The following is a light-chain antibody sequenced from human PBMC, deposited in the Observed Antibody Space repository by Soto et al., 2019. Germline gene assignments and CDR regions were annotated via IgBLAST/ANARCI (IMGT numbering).Light chain of an antibody. Sequence: EIVMTPSPATLSVSPGERATLSCRASQSVSSNLAWYQQKPGQAPRLLIHGASTRATGTPARFSGSGSGTEFTLTISSLQSEDSAVYYCQQYGNSRWTFGQGTKVDIK. V-gene: IGKV3-15*01. CDR1: QSVSSN. CDR3: QQYGNSRWT. J-gene: IGKJ1*01. CDR2: GAS.